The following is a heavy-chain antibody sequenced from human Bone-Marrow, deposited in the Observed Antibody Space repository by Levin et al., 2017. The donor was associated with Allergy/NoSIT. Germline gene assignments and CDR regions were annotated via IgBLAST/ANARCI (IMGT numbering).Heavy chain of an antibody. D-gene: IGHD5-12*01. J-gene: IGHJ6*03. CDR1: GGSFTDHF. CDR3: ARLGFPQLRYSGYDLLPDNYHYYYMDV. Sequence: PSETLSLTCAVYGGSFTDHFWSWLRQPPGKGLEWIGEINHSGNSNYNPSLKSRVTISVDTSKNQFSLKLTSVTAADTAVYYCARLGFPQLRYSGYDLLPDNYHYYYMDVWGKGTTVTVSS. V-gene: IGHV4-34*01. CDR2: INHSGNS.